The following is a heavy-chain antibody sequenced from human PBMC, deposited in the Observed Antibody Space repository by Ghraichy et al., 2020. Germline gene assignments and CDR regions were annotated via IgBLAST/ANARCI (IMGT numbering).Heavy chain of an antibody. D-gene: IGHD6-19*01. V-gene: IGHV4-30-4*01. CDR3: AVHRSGWYSSWFGP. Sequence: LRLSCTVSGGSISSTNFYWSWIRQSPGVGLEWIGYIFYSGTTYTETSYYNPSLKSRLTISVDTSKNLFSLSLRSVTAADTAVYFCAVHRSGWYSSWFGPWGQGTLVTVSS. CDR2: IFYSGTT. J-gene: IGHJ5*02. CDR1: GGSISSTNFY.